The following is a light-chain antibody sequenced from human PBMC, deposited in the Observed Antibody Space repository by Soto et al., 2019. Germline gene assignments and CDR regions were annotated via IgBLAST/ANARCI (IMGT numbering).Light chain of an antibody. CDR3: QQYTEWPPWT. Sequence: EIIMTQSPATLSVSPGERASLSCRASQSVSSNLAWYQQKPGQAPRLLIYAASTRATGTSTRFSGSGSGTEFTLTISSLQSEDFAIYYCQQYTEWPPWTFGQGTKV. V-gene: IGKV3-15*01. CDR2: AAS. CDR1: QSVSSN. J-gene: IGKJ1*01.